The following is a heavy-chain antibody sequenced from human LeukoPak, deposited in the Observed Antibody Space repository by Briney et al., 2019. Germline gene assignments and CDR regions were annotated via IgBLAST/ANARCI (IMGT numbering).Heavy chain of an antibody. J-gene: IGHJ3*02. Sequence: GASVKVSCKASGYTFTGYYMHWVRQAPGQGLEWMGRINPNSGGTNYAQKFQGRVTMTRDTSISTAYMELSRLRSDDTAVYYCARASGLMVYAIPEAHDAFDIWGQGTMVTVSS. CDR1: GYTFTGYY. CDR2: INPNSGGT. V-gene: IGHV1-2*06. D-gene: IGHD2-8*01. CDR3: ARASGLMVYAIPEAHDAFDI.